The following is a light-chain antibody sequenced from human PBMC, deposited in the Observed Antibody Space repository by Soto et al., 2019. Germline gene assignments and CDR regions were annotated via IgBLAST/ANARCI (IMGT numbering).Light chain of an antibody. J-gene: IGKJ2*01. V-gene: IGKV3-20*01. CDR1: QSVSSSY. CDR3: QQYGSSQYT. Sequence: EIVLTQSPGTLSLSPGERATLSCRASQSVSSSYLAWCQQKPGQAPRLLIYGASSRATGIPDRFSGSGSGTDFTLTISRLEPADFAVYYCQQYGSSQYTFGQGTKLEIK. CDR2: GAS.